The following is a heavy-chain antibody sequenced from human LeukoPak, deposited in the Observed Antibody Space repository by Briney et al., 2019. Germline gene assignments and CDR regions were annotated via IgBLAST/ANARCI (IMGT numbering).Heavy chain of an antibody. D-gene: IGHD6-19*01. J-gene: IGHJ4*02. CDR2: IKEDGSIQ. Sequence: GGSLRLSCVASGFILRSYWMTWVGPARGRGGAGLANIKEDGSIQYYLDSVRGRFTISRDNATTSVYLQLNSLRADDTAVYYCARDVWTGVAVSDYWGQGTLVTVSS. CDR3: ARDVWTGVAVSDY. V-gene: IGHV3-7*01. CDR1: GFILRSYW.